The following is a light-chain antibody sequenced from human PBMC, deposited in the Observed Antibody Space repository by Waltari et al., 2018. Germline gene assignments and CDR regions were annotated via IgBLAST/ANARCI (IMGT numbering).Light chain of an antibody. CDR2: GTS. J-gene: IGKJ1*01. Sequence: EIVMTQSPATLSLSPGESATLSCRASQSIRSTFAWYQQKPGQPPRLLIYGTSTRATGIPARFSGSGSGTEFSLTISSLQPEDFATYYCQQYDKWSWTFGQGTRVETK. CDR3: QQYDKWSWT. CDR1: QSIRST. V-gene: IGKV3D-15*01.